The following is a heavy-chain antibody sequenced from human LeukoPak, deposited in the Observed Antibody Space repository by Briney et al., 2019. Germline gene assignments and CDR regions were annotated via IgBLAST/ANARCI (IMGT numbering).Heavy chain of an antibody. CDR1: GYSISSGYY. J-gene: IGHJ4*02. D-gene: IGHD2-2*02. V-gene: IGHV4-38-2*01. CDR3: ARLSGAPVRHPIYHFDY. Sequence: PSETLSLTCAVSGYSISSGYYWGWIRQSPGKGLKWGGNIYHSGSTYKNPSHKSRVTISLDTSKNQFSLKLSSVTAADTAMYYCARLSGAPVRHPIYHFDYWGQGTLVAVSS. CDR2: IYHSGST.